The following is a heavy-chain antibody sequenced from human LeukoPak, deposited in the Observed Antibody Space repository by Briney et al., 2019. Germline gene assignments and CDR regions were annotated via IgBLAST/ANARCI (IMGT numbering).Heavy chain of an antibody. D-gene: IGHD3-3*01. V-gene: IGHV3-74*01. CDR1: GFSFSGHW. CDR2: ISPTGSTT. J-gene: IGHJ3*01. CDR3: AREGVNSPDDTFDV. Sequence: GGSLRLSCTASGFSFSGHWMHWARQLPGKGLVWVSRISPTGSTTSYADSVKGRFTVSRDNAKNTLYLQVNNLRAEDTAVYYCAREGVNSPDDTFDVWGQGTMVTVSS.